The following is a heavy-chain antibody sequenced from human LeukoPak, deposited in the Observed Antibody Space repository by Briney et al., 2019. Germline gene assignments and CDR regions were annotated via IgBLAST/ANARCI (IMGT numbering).Heavy chain of an antibody. V-gene: IGHV3-53*01. D-gene: IGHD4-17*01. CDR2: IYSGGTT. J-gene: IGHJ2*01. CDR3: ARLGDPRYWFFDL. CDR1: GLTVSNTY. Sequence: GGSLRLSCAASGLTVSNTYMTWVRRAPEKGLGWVSVIYSGGTTYYEDSVKGRFTISRDNSKNTVYLQMNSLRADDTAIYYCARLGDPRYWFFDLWGRGTLVTVSS.